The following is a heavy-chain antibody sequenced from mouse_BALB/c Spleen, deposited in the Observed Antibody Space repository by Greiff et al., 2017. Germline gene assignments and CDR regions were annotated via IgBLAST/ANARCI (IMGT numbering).Heavy chain of an antibody. CDR1: GYSITSDYA. CDR3: ARRGYDYDAWFAY. J-gene: IGHJ3*01. D-gene: IGHD2-4*01. Sequence: DVQLQESGPGLVKPSQSLSLTCTVTGYSITSDYAWNWIRQFPGNKLEWMGYISYSGSTSYNPSLKSRISITRDTSKNQFFLQLNSVTTEDTATYYCARRGYDYDAWFAYWGQGTLVTVSA. CDR2: ISYSGST. V-gene: IGHV3-2*02.